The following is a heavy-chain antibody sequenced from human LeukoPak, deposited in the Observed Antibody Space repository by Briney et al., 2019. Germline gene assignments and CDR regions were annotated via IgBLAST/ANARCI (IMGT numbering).Heavy chain of an antibody. CDR2: IYTSGST. J-gene: IGHJ3*02. V-gene: IGHV4-61*02. CDR3: ARNPVTIFGVVIPRANDAFDI. CDR1: GGSISSGSYY. Sequence: SETLSLTCTVSGGSISSGSYYWSWIRQPAGKGLEWIGRIYTSGSTNYNPSLKSRVTISVDTSKNQFSLKLSSVTAADTAVYYCARNPVTIFGVVIPRANDAFDIWGQGTMVTVSS. D-gene: IGHD3-3*01.